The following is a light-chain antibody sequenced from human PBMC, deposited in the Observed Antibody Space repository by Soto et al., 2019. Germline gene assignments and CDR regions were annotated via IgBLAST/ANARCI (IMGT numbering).Light chain of an antibody. CDR2: QVS. CDR3: MQGTYWLWT. CDR1: QSLVYSDGKAY. V-gene: IGKV2-30*01. Sequence: DAVLTQSPLSLPVTLGQPAAISCRSSQSLVYSDGKAYLIWFQQRPGQSPMLLIYQVSDRDAVVPERCSGSGSGTYFTLTISRVEAEDVGVYYCMQGTYWLWTFGQGNKVEI. J-gene: IGKJ1*01.